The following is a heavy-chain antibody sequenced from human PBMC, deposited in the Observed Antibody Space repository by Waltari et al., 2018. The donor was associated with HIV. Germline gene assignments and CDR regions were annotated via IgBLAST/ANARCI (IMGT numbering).Heavy chain of an antibody. CDR3: ARDGLRYSGTFYADY. CDR1: GYTFLSYG. V-gene: IGHV1-18*01. D-gene: IGHD1-26*01. Sequence: QVHLVQSGAEMTKPGASVKVSCKASGYTFLSYGISWVRQAPGNGLEWMGWVSTDMANTNYAQSLQGRVTMTTDTSTTPAYRELRSLTSDDTAVYYCARDGLRYSGTFYADYWGQGTLVTVSS. CDR2: VSTDMANT. J-gene: IGHJ4*02.